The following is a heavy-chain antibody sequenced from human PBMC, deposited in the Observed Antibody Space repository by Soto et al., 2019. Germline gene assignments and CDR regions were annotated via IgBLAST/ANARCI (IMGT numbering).Heavy chain of an antibody. V-gene: IGHV4-34*01. CDR2: IYHGLSI. J-gene: IGHJ4*02. Sequence: QVQLQQWGAGLLKPSETLSLTCAVYSGSFSGHYWSWNRQPPGKDLEWIGEIYHGLSIVYNPSLKSRVTISGDSSKNQFSLKLSSVTAADTAVYYCARHGGYFFDYWGQGTLVTVSS. CDR1: SGSFSGHY. CDR3: ARHGGYFFDY. D-gene: IGHD3-16*01.